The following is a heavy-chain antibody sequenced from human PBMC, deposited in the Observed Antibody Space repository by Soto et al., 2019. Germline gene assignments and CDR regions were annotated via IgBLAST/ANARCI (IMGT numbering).Heavy chain of an antibody. CDR3: AKDRIVVVPAAIESAFDY. D-gene: IGHD2-2*02. J-gene: IGHJ4*02. CDR1: GFTFSSYA. CDR2: ISGSGGST. Sequence: EVQLLESGGGLVQPGGSLRLSCAASGFTFSSYAMSWVRQAPGKGLEWVSAISGSGGSTYYADSVKGRFTISRDNSKNTLYLQMNSLRAEVTAVYYCAKDRIVVVPAAIESAFDYWGQGTLVTVSS. V-gene: IGHV3-23*01.